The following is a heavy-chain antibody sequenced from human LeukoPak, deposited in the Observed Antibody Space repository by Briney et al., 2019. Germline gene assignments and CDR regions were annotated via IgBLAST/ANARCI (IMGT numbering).Heavy chain of an antibody. CDR1: GFTLSSYW. CDR3: AKEGSYGDFDY. Sequence: GGSLRLSCAASGFTLSSYWMHWVRQVPGKGLEWVSFISGSGSPTYYADSVKGRFTISRDNSKNTLYLQLNSLRSGDTAVYYCAKEGSYGDFDYWGQGTLVTVSS. J-gene: IGHJ4*02. V-gene: IGHV3-23*01. D-gene: IGHD4-17*01. CDR2: ISGSGSPT.